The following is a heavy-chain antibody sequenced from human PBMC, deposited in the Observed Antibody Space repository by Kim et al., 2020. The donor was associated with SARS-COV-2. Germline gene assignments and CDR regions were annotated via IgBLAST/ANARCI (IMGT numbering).Heavy chain of an antibody. D-gene: IGHD3-22*01. CDR1: GFTFSSYW. CDR3: ARAREITMIVVALDY. Sequence: GGSLRLSCAASGFTFSSYWMSWVRQAPGKGLEWVANIKQDGSEKYYVDSVKGRFTISRDNAKNSLYLQMNSLRAEDTAVYYCARAREITMIVVALDYWGQGTLVTVSS. CDR2: IKQDGSEK. J-gene: IGHJ4*02. V-gene: IGHV3-7*01.